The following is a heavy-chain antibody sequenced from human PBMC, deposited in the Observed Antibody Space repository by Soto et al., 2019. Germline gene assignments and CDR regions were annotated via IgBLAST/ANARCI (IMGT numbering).Heavy chain of an antibody. Sequence: EVRLVQSGGGLVQPGGSLRLSCAASLFIVSDNYMSWVRQAPGKGLEWVSLIYSGGGTDYAESVKGRFTISRDNSKNTLYLQMNSLKAEDTGSYYCATRMTTAPYWGQGTVVTVSS. D-gene: IGHD4-17*01. CDR2: IYSGGGT. J-gene: IGHJ4*02. CDR3: ATRMTTAPY. V-gene: IGHV3-66*01. CDR1: LFIVSDNY.